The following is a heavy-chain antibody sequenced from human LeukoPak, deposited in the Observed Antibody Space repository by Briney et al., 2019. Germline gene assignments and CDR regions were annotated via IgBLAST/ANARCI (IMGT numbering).Heavy chain of an antibody. CDR2: INPNSGGT. J-gene: IGHJ3*02. CDR3: ARDYRLGYCSSTSCYGNAFDI. Sequence: ASVKVSCKASGYTFTGYYMHWVRQAPGQGLEWMGWINPNSGGTNYAQKFQGRVTMTGDTSISTAYMELSRLRSDDTAVYYCARDYRLGYCSSTSCYGNAFDIWGQGTMVTVSS. CDR1: GYTFTGYY. V-gene: IGHV1-2*02. D-gene: IGHD2-2*01.